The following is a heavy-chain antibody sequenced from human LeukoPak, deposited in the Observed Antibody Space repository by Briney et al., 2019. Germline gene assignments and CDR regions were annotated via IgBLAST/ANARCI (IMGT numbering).Heavy chain of an antibody. Sequence: GGSLRLSCAASGFTFDDYAMHWVRQAPGKGLEWVSGISWNSGSIGYADSVKGRFTISRDNAKNSLYLQMNSLRAEDTALYYCAEVGSEYYYDSSGPYGMAVWGQGTTVTVSS. D-gene: IGHD3-22*01. J-gene: IGHJ6*02. CDR2: ISWNSGSI. CDR1: GFTFDDYA. V-gene: IGHV3-9*01. CDR3: AEVGSEYYYDSSGPYGMAV.